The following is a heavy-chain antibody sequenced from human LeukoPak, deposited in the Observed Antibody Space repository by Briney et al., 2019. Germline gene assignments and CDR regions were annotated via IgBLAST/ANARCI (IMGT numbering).Heavy chain of an antibody. CDR3: ARDESYSEIYYYYYGMDV. V-gene: IGHV3-33*01. CDR2: IWYDGSNK. CDR1: GFTFGSYG. Sequence: GGSLRLSCAASGFTFGSYGMHWVRQAPGKGLEWVAVIWYDGSNKYYADSVKGRFTISRDNSKNTLYLQMNSLRAEDTAVYYCARDESYSEIYYYYYGMDVWGQGTTVTVSS. J-gene: IGHJ6*02. D-gene: IGHD1-26*01.